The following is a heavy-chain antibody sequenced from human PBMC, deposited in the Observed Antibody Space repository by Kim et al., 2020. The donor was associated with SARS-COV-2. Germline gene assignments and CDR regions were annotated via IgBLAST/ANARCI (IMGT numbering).Heavy chain of an antibody. V-gene: IGHV3-23*01. D-gene: IGHD1-26*01. Sequence: SVKGRFTISRDNSKNTLYLQMNSLRAEDTAVYYCAKDTALGGSSAQYFQHWGQGTLVTVSS. J-gene: IGHJ1*01. CDR3: AKDTALGGSSAQYFQH.